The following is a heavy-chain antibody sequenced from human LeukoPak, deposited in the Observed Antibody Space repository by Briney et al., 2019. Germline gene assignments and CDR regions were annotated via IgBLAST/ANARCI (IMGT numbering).Heavy chain of an antibody. D-gene: IGHD2-2*01. CDR2: INPNSGGT. V-gene: IGHV1-2*02. CDR3: ARDPFGYCSSTSCYASDY. J-gene: IGHJ4*02. CDR1: GYTFTGYY. Sequence: ASVKVSCKASGYTFTGYYMHWVRQAPGQGLEWMGWINPNSGGTNYAQKLQGRVTMTRDTSISTAYMELSRLRSDDTAVYYCARDPFGYCSSTSCYASDYWGQGTLVTVSS.